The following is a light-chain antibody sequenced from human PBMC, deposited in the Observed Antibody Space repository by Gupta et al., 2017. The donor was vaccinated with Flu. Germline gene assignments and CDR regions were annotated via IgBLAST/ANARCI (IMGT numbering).Light chain of an antibody. CDR3: EQTYSTPRT. J-gene: IGKJ1*01. V-gene: IGKV1-39*01. CDR2: AAA. Sequence: PSSLAASVGDRVIITCRASQNINIFVNWYQQKPGKAPNLLIYAAANLQNGAPSRFSGSGSGTDFILTIISLQPEDFATYYCEQTYSTPRTFGQGTKVEVK. CDR1: QNINIF.